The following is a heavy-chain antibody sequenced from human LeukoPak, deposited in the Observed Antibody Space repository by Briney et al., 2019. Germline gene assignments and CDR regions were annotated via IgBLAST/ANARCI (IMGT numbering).Heavy chain of an antibody. CDR3: AIVGYSYGYSRYYYYMDV. D-gene: IGHD5-18*01. CDR1: GGTFSSYA. J-gene: IGHJ6*03. CDR2: IIPIFGTA. Sequence: ASVKVSCKASGGTFSSYAISWVRQAPGQGLEWMGGIIPIFGTANYAQKFQGRVTITADKSTSTAYMELSSLRSEDTAVYYCAIVGYSYGYSRYYYYMDVWGKGTTVTVSS. V-gene: IGHV1-69*06.